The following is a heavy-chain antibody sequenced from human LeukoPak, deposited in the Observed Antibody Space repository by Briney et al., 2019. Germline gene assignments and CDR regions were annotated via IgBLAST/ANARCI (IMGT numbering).Heavy chain of an antibody. V-gene: IGHV1-2*02. Sequence: ASVKVSCKTSGYIFTDYYIHWVRQAPGQGLEWVGWIHPNSGGTKYAQSFQGRVTMTRDTSISTAYMEVSRLRSDDTAVYYCARDHNSYYYDSSGYALTDYWGQGTLVTVSS. J-gene: IGHJ4*02. CDR1: GYIFTDYY. CDR3: ARDHNSYYYDSSGYALTDY. CDR2: IHPNSGGT. D-gene: IGHD3-22*01.